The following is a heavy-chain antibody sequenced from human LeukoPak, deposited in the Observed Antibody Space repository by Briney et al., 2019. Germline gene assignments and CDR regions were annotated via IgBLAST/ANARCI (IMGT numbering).Heavy chain of an antibody. V-gene: IGHV3-30*02. Sequence: GGSLRLSCVASGFTFRSYGMHWVRQAPGKGLEWVAFIGNDGSNKYYADSVKGRFTISRGNSKNTLYLQMNSLRAEDTAVYYCDCSTPTCYAAGDYWGQGTLVTISS. CDR2: IGNDGSNK. J-gene: IGHJ4*02. CDR1: GFTFRSYG. D-gene: IGHD2-2*01. CDR3: DCSTPTCYAAGDY.